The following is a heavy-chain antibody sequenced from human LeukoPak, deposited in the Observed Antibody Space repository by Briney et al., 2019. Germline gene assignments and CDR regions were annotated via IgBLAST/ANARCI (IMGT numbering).Heavy chain of an antibody. J-gene: IGHJ5*02. CDR2: IYYTGNT. D-gene: IGHD2-15*01. Sequence: SEPLSLTCTVSGGSISSSRYYWGWIRHPPGKGLEWIASIYYTGNTYYNPSLKSRVTISVDTSKNQFSLNLNSVTAADTAMYYCARQQCNGGSCYSRAIWFDPWGQGTLVTVSS. CDR3: ARQQCNGGSCYSRAIWFDP. CDR1: GGSISSSRYY. V-gene: IGHV4-39*01.